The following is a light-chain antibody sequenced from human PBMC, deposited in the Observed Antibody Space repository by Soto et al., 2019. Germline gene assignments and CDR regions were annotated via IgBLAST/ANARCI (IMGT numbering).Light chain of an antibody. Sequence: DVVMTQSPLSLPVTPGEPASISCNSSQRLLHSNGFNYLDWYLQRPGQSPQLLIYLGSNRASGVPDRFSGSGSGTDFTLKISRVEADDVGVYYCIQALQSPRTFGQGSKLEIK. CDR1: QRLLHSNGFNY. CDR2: LGS. V-gene: IGKV2-28*01. J-gene: IGKJ2*01. CDR3: IQALQSPRT.